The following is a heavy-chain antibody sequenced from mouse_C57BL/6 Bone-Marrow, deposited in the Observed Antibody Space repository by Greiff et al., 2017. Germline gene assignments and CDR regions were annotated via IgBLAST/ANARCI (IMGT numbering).Heavy chain of an antibody. CDR2: IRNKANGYTT. CDR1: GFTFTDYY. V-gene: IGHV7-3*01. CDR3: ARSVVDY. D-gene: IGHD1-1*01. Sequence: EVKVVESGGGLVQPGGSLSLSCAASGFTFTDYYMSWVRQPPGKALEWLGFIRNKANGYTTEYSASVKGRFTISRDNSQSILYLQMNALGAEDSATYDDARSVVDYWGQGTTLTVSS. J-gene: IGHJ2*01.